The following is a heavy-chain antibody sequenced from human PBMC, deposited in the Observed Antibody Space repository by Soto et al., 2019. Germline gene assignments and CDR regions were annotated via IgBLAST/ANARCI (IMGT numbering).Heavy chain of an antibody. CDR1: GYTFTSYG. CDR2: ISAYNGNT. CDR3: ARDSRAGYYDFWSGYYMAVDY. Sequence: QVQLVQSGAEAKKPGASVKVSCKASGYTFTSYGISWVRQAPGQGLEWMGWISAYNGNTNYAQKLQGRVTMTTDTSTSTAYMELRSLRSDDTAVYYCARDSRAGYYDFWSGYYMAVDYWGQGTLVTVSS. J-gene: IGHJ4*02. D-gene: IGHD3-3*01. V-gene: IGHV1-18*01.